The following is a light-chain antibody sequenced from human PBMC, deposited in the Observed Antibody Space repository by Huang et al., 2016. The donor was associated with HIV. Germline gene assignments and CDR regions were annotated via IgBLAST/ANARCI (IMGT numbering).Light chain of an antibody. CDR3: QQSYISPWT. Sequence: DIQMTQSPSSLSASVGDRVTITCRTSQSVGNSFNWYHQKPGKAPELLIYASSLQAWVSSRFSGSGSGTDFTLIISSLQPEDFATYYCQQSYISPWTFGQGTKVDLK. J-gene: IGKJ1*01. V-gene: IGKV1-39*01. CDR2: AS. CDR1: QSVGNS.